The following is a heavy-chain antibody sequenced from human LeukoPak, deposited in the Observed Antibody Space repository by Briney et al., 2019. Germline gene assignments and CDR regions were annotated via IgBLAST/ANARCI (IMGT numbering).Heavy chain of an antibody. CDR2: IKQDGREK. CDR3: ARSLYFWSGSSS. CDR1: GFTFSNYW. V-gene: IGHV3-7*01. D-gene: IGHD3-3*01. Sequence: GGSLRLSCAASGFTFSNYWMNWVRQAPGKGLEWVANIKQDGREKYHVDSVKGRFTISRDNAKNSLYLQMNSLRAEDTAVYYCARSLYFWSGSSSWGQGTLVTVSS. J-gene: IGHJ5*02.